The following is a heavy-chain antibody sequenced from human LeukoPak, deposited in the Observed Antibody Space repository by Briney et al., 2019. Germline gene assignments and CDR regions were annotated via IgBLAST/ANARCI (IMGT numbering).Heavy chain of an antibody. Sequence: GASVKVSCKASGGTFSSYAISWVRQAPGQGLEWMGIINPSGGSTSYAQKFQGRVTMTRDMSTSTVYMELSGLRSGDTAVYYCARCVGTMVRGVGHDAFDIWGQGTMVTVSS. D-gene: IGHD3-10*01. CDR3: ARCVGTMVRGVGHDAFDI. CDR2: INPSGGST. V-gene: IGHV1-46*01. CDR1: GGTFSSYA. J-gene: IGHJ3*02.